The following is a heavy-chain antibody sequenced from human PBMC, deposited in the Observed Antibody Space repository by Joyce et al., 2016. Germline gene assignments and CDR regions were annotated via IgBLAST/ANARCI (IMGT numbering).Heavy chain of an antibody. Sequence: QVQLVPSGAEVKKPGSSVRVSCKASGGTFSRYAISWVRQAPGQGLEWMGGIIPIFGTANYAQKFQDRVTITADESTSTAYMELRSLKSEDTAVYYCARTNYASGTYYIDYWGQGTLVTVSS. CDR2: IIPIFGTA. CDR1: GGTFSRYA. V-gene: IGHV1-69*01. D-gene: IGHD3-10*01. CDR3: ARTNYASGTYYIDY. J-gene: IGHJ4*02.